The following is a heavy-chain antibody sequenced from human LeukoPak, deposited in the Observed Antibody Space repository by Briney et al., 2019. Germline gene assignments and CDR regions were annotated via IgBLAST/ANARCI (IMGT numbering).Heavy chain of an antibody. CDR2: IIPIFGTA. CDR3: ARSPRSSGYYDPDY. V-gene: IGHV1-69*05. J-gene: IGHJ4*02. CDR1: GGTFSSYA. D-gene: IGHD3-22*01. Sequence: ASVKVSCKASGGTFSSYAIGWVRQAPGQGLEWMGGIIPIFGTANYAQKFQGRVTITTDESTSTAYMELSSLRSEDTAVYYCARSPRSSGYYDPDYWGQGTLVTVSS.